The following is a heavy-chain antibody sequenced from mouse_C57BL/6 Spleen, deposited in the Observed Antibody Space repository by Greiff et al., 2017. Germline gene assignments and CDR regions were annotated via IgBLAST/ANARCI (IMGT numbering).Heavy chain of an antibody. CDR1: GFNIKDYY. V-gene: IGHV14-2*01. CDR2: IDPEDGET. CDR3: ALHYYGSSPYWYFDV. J-gene: IGHJ1*03. Sequence: VQLKQSGAELVKPGASVKLSCTASGFNIKDYYMHWVKQRTEQGLEWIGRIDPEDGETKYAPKFQGKATITADTSSNTAYLQLSSLTSGDTAVYYCALHYYGSSPYWYFDVWGTGTTVTVSS. D-gene: IGHD1-1*01.